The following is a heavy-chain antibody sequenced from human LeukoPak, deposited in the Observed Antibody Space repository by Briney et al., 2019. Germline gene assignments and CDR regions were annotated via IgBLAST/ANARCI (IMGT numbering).Heavy chain of an antibody. V-gene: IGHV1-18*01. CDR2: ISAYNGNT. CDR3: ARDQYYDSSGYYYYGMDV. Sequence: ASVKVSCKASGYTLTSYGISWVRQAPGQGLEWMGWISAYNGNTNYAQKFQGRVTMTTDTSTSTAYMELRSLRSDDTAVYYCARDQYYDSSGYYYYGMDVWGQGTTVTVSS. CDR1: GYTLTSYG. D-gene: IGHD3-22*01. J-gene: IGHJ6*02.